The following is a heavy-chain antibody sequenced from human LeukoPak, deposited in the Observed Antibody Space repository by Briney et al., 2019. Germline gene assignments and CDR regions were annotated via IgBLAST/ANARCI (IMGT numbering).Heavy chain of an antibody. V-gene: IGHV4-30-4*08. CDR2: IHYRGKT. D-gene: IGHD3-10*01. CDR3: TRRGDY. CDR1: GGSISDEDYS. Sequence: PSETLSLTCTVSGGSISDEDYSWNWIRQSPGKVLEWIGYIHYRGKTYYNPSLKGRVSMSTDASKNQFPLRLTSVTAADTAVYYCTRRGDYWGQGTLVTVSS. J-gene: IGHJ4*02.